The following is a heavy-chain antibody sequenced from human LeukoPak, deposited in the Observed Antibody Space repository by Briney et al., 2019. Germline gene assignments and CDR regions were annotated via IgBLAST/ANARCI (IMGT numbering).Heavy chain of an antibody. V-gene: IGHV1-8*01. J-gene: IGHJ5*02. D-gene: IGHD6-19*01. CDR2: MNPNSGNT. CDR3: ARGRGSGHKENWFDP. Sequence: GASVKVSCKASGYTFTTYAINWVRQATGQGLEWMGWMNPNSGNTGYTQKFQGRVTMTRNTSISTAYMELSSLRSEDTAVYYCARGRGSGHKENWFDPWGQGTPVTVSS. CDR1: GYTFTTYA.